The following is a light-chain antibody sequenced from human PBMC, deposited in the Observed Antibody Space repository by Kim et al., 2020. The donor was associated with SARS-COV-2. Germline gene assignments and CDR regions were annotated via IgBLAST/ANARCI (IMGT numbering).Light chain of an antibody. Sequence: QSVLTQPPSVSAAPGQKVTISCSGSSSNIGNNYVSWYQQLPGTAPKLLIYDNNKRPSGIPDRFSGSKSGTSATLGITGLQTGDEADYYCGTWDSSLSGLVFGGGTKLIV. V-gene: IGLV1-51*01. CDR1: SSNIGNNY. J-gene: IGLJ3*02. CDR2: DNN. CDR3: GTWDSSLSGLV.